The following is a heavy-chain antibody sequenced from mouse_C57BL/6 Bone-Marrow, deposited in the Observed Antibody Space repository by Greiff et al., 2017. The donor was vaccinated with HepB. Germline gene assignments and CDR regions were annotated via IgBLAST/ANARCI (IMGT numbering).Heavy chain of an antibody. J-gene: IGHJ2*01. CDR2: INYDGSST. D-gene: IGHD2-5*01. CDR3: ARLYYSNYVFAY. V-gene: IGHV5-16*01. CDR1: GFTFSDYY. Sequence: EVQLVESEGGLVQPGSSMKLSCTASGFTFSDYYMAWVRQVPEKGLEWVANINYDGSSTYYMDSLKSRFIISRDNAKNILYLQMSSLMSEDTATYYCARLYYSNYVFAYWGQGTTLTVSS.